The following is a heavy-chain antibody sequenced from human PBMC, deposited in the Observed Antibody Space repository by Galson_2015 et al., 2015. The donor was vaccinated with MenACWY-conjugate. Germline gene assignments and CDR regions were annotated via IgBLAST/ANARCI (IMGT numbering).Heavy chain of an antibody. D-gene: IGHD2-2*01. Sequence: TLSLTCAVYGGSFSGYYWSWIRQPPGKGLEWIGEINHSGSTNYNPSLKSRVTISVDTSKNQFSLKLSSVTAADTAVYYCARGHAVVVPAAIRRGAFDIWGQGTMVTVSS. CDR1: GGSFSGYY. CDR3: ARGHAVVVPAAIRRGAFDI. V-gene: IGHV4-34*01. J-gene: IGHJ3*02. CDR2: INHSGST.